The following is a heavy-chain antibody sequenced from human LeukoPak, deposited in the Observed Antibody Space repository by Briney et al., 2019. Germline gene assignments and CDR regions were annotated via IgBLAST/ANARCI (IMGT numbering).Heavy chain of an antibody. Sequence: PGRSLRLSCAASGFTFSAYAMHWFRQAPGKGLEWLAVISPAENKNNHADSAKGRFTISRDNSKDTLYLQMTSLRPEDTAAYYCARAPDNAWHNFDCWGQGTLVTVSS. V-gene: IGHV3-30*04. CDR2: ISPAENKN. J-gene: IGHJ4*02. CDR1: GFTFSAYA. CDR3: ARAPDNAWHNFDC. D-gene: IGHD2-2*01.